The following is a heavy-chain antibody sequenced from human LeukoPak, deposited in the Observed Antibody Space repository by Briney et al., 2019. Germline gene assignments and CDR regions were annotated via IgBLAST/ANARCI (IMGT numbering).Heavy chain of an antibody. Sequence: SETLSLTCAVSGGSFSGYYWSWIRQPPGKGLEWIGEINHSGSTNYNPSLKSRVTISVDTSKNQFSLKLSSVTAADTAVYYCATVRFLSISTQRTYSGSPNPCDYWGQGTLVTVSA. D-gene: IGHD1-26*01. J-gene: IGHJ4*02. CDR2: INHSGST. V-gene: IGHV4-34*01. CDR3: ATVRFLSISTQRTYSGSPNPCDY. CDR1: GGSFSGYY.